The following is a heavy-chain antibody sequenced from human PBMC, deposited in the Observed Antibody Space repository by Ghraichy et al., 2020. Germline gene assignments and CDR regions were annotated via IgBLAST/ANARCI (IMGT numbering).Heavy chain of an antibody. CDR2: MNPNSGNT. V-gene: IGHV1-8*01. Sequence: ASVKVSCKASGYTFTSYDINWVRQATGQGLEWMGWMNPNSGNTGYAQKFQGRVTMTRNTSISTAYMELSSLRSEETAVYYCARRTGLRVLMVYALRMDVWGQGTTVTVSS. CDR3: ARRTGLRVLMVYALRMDV. CDR1: GYTFTSYD. J-gene: IGHJ6*02. D-gene: IGHD2-8*01.